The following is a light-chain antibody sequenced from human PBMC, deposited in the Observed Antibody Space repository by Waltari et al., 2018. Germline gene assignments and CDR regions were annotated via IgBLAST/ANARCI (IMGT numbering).Light chain of an antibody. Sequence: SLSPGERATLSCRASQSVSSSYLAWYQQKPGQDPRLLIYGASSRATGIPDRFSGSGSGTDFTLTISRLEPEDFAVYYCQQYGRTFGQGTKLEIK. CDR3: QQYGRT. J-gene: IGKJ2*01. CDR1: QSVSSSY. V-gene: IGKV3-20*01. CDR2: GAS.